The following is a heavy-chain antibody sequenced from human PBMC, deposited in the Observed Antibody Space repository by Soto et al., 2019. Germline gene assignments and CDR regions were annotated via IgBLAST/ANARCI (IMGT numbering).Heavy chain of an antibody. CDR3: ARDLGQQLFDY. CDR2: ISAYNGNK. Sequence: QVQLVQSGAAVKKPGASVKVSCKASGYPFTSYGISWVRQAPGQGREWMGWISAYNGNKKYAQKLQGRVSMTTDTSTSTAYMELMSLRSDDTAVYYCARDLGQQLFDYWGQGTLVTVSS. J-gene: IGHJ4*02. D-gene: IGHD6-13*01. CDR1: GYPFTSYG. V-gene: IGHV1-18*01.